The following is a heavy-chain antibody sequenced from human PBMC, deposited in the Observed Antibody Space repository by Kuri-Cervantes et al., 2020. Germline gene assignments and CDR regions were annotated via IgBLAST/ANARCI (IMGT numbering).Heavy chain of an antibody. CDR1: GGSISSYY. Sequence: ESLEISCTVSGGSISSYYWSLSRQPPGKGLEWIGYIHYSGSTNYNPSLNSRVTISVDTSKNQFSLKLSSVTAADTAVYYCARGVQERAFDIWGQGTMVTVSS. V-gene: IGHV4-59*01. D-gene: IGHD1-1*01. J-gene: IGHJ3*02. CDR2: IHYSGST. CDR3: ARGVQERAFDI.